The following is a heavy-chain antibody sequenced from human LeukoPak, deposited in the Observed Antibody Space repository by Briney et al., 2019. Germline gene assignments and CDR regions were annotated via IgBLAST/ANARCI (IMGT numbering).Heavy chain of an antibody. CDR3: NRALGTWYFDL. D-gene: IGHD7-27*01. CDR2: ISSSSSYI. CDR1: GFTFSSYS. J-gene: IGHJ2*01. Sequence: GGSLRLSCAASGFTFSSYSMNWVRQAPGKGLEWVSSISSSSSYIYYADSVKGRFTISRDNAKNSLYLQMNSLRAEDTAVYYCNRALGTWYFDLWGRGTLVTVSS. V-gene: IGHV3-21*01.